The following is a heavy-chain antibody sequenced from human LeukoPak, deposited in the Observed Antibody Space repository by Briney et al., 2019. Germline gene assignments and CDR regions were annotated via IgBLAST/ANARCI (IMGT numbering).Heavy chain of an antibody. CDR3: ARESTEDRPGS. V-gene: IGHV3-30-3*01. D-gene: IGHD5/OR15-5a*01. J-gene: IGHJ5*02. CDR1: GFTFSSYA. Sequence: GGSLRLSCAASGFTFSSYAMHWVRQAPGKGLEWVAVISYDGSNKYYADSVKGRFTISRDNSKNTLYLQMNSLRAEDTAVYYCARESTEDRPGSWGQGTLVTVSS. CDR2: ISYDGSNK.